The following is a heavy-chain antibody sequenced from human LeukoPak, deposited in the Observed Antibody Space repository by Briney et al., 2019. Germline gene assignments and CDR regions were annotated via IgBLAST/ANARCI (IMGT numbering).Heavy chain of an antibody. CDR2: IYYSGST. V-gene: IGHV4-39*07. D-gene: IGHD3-22*01. J-gene: IGHJ3*02. CDR1: GGSISSSSYY. CDR3: AGDPYYYDSSGRAFDI. Sequence: SETLSLTCTVSGGSISSSSYYWGWIRQPPGKGLEWIGSIYYSGSTNYNPSLKSRVSISVDTSKNQFSLKLSSVTAADTAVFYCAGDPYYYDSSGRAFDIWGQGTMVTVSS.